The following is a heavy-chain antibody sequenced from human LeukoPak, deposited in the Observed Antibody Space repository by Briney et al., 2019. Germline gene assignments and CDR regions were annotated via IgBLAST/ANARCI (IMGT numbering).Heavy chain of an antibody. J-gene: IGHJ6*03. CDR2: ISAYNGNT. CDR3: ARLRQYYDILTGSYYYYYYMDV. V-gene: IGHV1-18*01. CDR1: GYTFTSYG. Sequence: GASVKVSCKASGYTFTSYGISWVRQAPGQGLEWMGWISAYNGNTNYAQKLQGRVTMTTDTSTSTAYMELRSLRSDDTAVYYCARLRQYYDILTGSYYYYYYMDVWGKGTTVTVSS. D-gene: IGHD3-9*01.